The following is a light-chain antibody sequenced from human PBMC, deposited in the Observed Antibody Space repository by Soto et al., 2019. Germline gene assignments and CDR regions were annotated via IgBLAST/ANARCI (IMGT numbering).Light chain of an antibody. CDR3: ASSTSDSLYV. Sequence: QSVLTQPASVSGSPGQSITISCTGTSSDVGGNKYVSWYQQYPGKVPKLLINKVTNRPSGVSYRFSGSKSGNTAFLTISALLAEDEADYFCASSTSDSLYVFGTGTKVTVL. V-gene: IGLV2-14*01. CDR2: KVT. CDR1: SSDVGGNKY. J-gene: IGLJ1*01.